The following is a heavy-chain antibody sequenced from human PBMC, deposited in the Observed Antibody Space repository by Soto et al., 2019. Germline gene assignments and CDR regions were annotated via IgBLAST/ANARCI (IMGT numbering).Heavy chain of an antibody. J-gene: IGHJ4*02. Sequence: GESLKISCKGSGYNFAGYWIAWVRQMPGKGLGLMGIIYPSDSDTRYRPSSQGQVTISADKSISSAYLQWSSLRASDTAMYYCARGGVSTRTFDYWGQGTPVTVSS. CDR2: IYPSDSDT. CDR3: ARGGVSTRTFDY. V-gene: IGHV5-51*01. D-gene: IGHD3-3*01. CDR1: GYNFAGYW.